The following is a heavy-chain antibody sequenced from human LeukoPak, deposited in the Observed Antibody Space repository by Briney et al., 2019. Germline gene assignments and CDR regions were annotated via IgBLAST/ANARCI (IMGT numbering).Heavy chain of an antibody. CDR2: INHSGST. J-gene: IGHJ3*02. V-gene: IGHV4-34*01. CDR3: ARGHIGLAFDI. Sequence: SETLSPTCAVYVGSFSGYYWSLIRQPPGKGLEWIGEINHSGSTNYNPSLKSRVTISVDTSKNQFSLKLSSVTAADTAVYYCARGHIGLAFDIWGQGTMVTVSS. D-gene: IGHD2-21*01. CDR1: VGSFSGYY.